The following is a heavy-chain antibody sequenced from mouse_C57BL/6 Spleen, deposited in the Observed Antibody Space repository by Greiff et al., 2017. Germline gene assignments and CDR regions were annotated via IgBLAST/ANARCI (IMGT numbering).Heavy chain of an antibody. J-gene: IGHJ4*01. V-gene: IGHV5-17*01. CDR2: ISSGSSTI. Sequence: EVKVVESGGGLVKPGGSLKLSCAASGFTFSDYGMHWVRQAPEKGLEWVAYISSGSSTIYYADTVKGRFTISRDNAKNTLFLQMTSLRSEDTAMYYCARRLHDYYAMDYWGQGTSVTVSS. D-gene: IGHD1-2*01. CDR1: GFTFSDYG. CDR3: ARRLHDYYAMDY.